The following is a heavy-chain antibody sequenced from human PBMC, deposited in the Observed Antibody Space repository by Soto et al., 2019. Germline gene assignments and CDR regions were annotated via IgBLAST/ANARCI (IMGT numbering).Heavy chain of an antibody. Sequence: RGSLRLSCAPSGFTVSNNYMNWVRQAPGKGLEWVSIIYSDGSTYYADYVKGRFTISRDNSKNTLYLQMDSLRAEDTAVYFCARGLKIRHDAFDLWGPGTMVTVSS. D-gene: IGHD3-22*01. CDR2: IYSDGST. J-gene: IGHJ3*01. V-gene: IGHV3-53*01. CDR3: ARGLKIRHDAFDL. CDR1: GFTVSNNY.